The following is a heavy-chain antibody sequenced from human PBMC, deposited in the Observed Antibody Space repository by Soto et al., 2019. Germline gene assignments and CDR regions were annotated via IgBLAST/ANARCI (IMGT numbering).Heavy chain of an antibody. CDR3: ARIAVAGTRVPRGGCDY. V-gene: IGHV5-51*01. D-gene: IGHD6-19*01. Sequence: GDSLKISGKGSGYSFTSYWIGCVRQMPGRDLEWMGIIYPGDSDTRYSPSFQGQVTISADKSISTAYLQWSSLKASDTAMYYCARIAVAGTRVPRGGCDYWGQGTLVTVSS. J-gene: IGHJ4*02. CDR1: GYSFTSYW. CDR2: IYPGDSDT.